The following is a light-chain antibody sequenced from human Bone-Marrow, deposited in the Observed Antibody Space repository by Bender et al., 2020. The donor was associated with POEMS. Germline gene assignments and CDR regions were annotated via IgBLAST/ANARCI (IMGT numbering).Light chain of an antibody. J-gene: IGLJ3*02. CDR2: EGT. V-gene: IGLV2-14*02. Sequence: QSALTQPASVSGSPGQSITISCTGTNSDVGSYNVVSWYQQHPGKAPQVMIYEGTKRPSGVSNRFSGSKSGNTASLTISGLQAEDEADYYCSSYRSTSTVFGGGTKLTVL. CDR3: SSYRSTSTV. CDR1: NSDVGSYNV.